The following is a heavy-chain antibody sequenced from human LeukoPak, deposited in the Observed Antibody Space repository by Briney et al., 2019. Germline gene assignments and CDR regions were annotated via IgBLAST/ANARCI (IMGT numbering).Heavy chain of an antibody. CDR3: ARETMVRGVISWFDP. CDR1: GGSISSYY. J-gene: IGHJ5*02. D-gene: IGHD3-10*01. V-gene: IGHV4-59*01. CDR2: IYYSGST. Sequence: SETLSLTCSVSGGSISSYYWSWIRQPPGKGLEWIGYIYYSGSTNYNPSLKSRVTISVDTSKNQFSLKLSSVTAADTAVYYCARETMVRGVISWFDPWGQGTLVTVSS.